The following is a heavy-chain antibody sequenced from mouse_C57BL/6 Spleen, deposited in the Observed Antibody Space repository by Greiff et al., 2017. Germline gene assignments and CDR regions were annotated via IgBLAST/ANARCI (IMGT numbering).Heavy chain of an antibody. Sequence: QVQLQQSGPELVKPGASVKISCKASGYAFSSSWLNWVKQRPGTGLEWIGRIYPGDGDTNYNGKFKGKATLTADKYSSTAYMQLSSLTSEDSAVDFCAKDGLRRYYAMDYWGRGTSVTVSS. V-gene: IGHV1-82*01. CDR3: AKDGLRRYYAMDY. CDR2: IYPGDGDT. CDR1: GYAFSSSW. J-gene: IGHJ4*01. D-gene: IGHD2-4*01.